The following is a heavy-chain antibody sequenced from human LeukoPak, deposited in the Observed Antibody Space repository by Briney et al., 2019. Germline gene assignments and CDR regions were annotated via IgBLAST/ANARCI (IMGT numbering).Heavy chain of an antibody. Sequence: GGSLILSCAASGFTFSTFGMNWVRQAPGKGLEWVSYISSSSSTIYYADSVEGRFTISRDNAKNSLYLQMNSLRAEDTAVYYCVPNPGWGQGTLVTVSS. D-gene: IGHD1-14*01. CDR1: GFTFSTFG. V-gene: IGHV3-48*01. CDR3: VPNPG. CDR2: ISSSSSTI. J-gene: IGHJ4*02.